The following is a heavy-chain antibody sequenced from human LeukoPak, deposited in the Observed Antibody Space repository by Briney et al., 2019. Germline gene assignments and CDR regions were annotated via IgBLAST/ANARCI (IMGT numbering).Heavy chain of an antibody. D-gene: IGHD3-16*01. J-gene: IGHJ2*01. V-gene: IGHV3-30*04. CDR2: ISTDGSYK. CDR1: GFTFSSFP. Sequence: GKSLRLSCAVSGFTFSSFPFHWVRQAPGKGLEWVAAISTDGSYKYHGDSVKGRFTISRDNPMNTLYLEMNGLRPDNTAVYYCARSLIPGRWYFDLWGRGTLVTVSS. CDR3: ARSLIPGRWYFDL.